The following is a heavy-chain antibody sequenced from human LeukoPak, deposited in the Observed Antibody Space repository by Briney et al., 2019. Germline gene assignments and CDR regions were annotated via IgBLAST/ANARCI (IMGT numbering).Heavy chain of an antibody. CDR3: ARESPSGSYYSNY. CDR1: GFTFSSYW. D-gene: IGHD1-26*01. V-gene: IGHV3-74*01. Sequence: GGSLRLSCAASGFTFSSYWMHWVRQAPGKGLVWVSRINSDGSSTSYADSVKGRFTISRDNAKSTLYLQMNSLRAEDTAVYYCARESPSGSYYSNYWGQGTLVTVSS. CDR2: INSDGSST. J-gene: IGHJ4*02.